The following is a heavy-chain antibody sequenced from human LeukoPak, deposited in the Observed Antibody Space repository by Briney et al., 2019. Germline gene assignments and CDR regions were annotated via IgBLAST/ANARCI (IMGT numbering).Heavy chain of an antibody. CDR2: VYYTGST. CDR3: ARHSGSGSLSRPFDP. Sequence: PPETLSLTCTVSGDSVTSGTFYWAWLRQPPGKGLEWLATVYYTGSTYYNPSLKSRVTISIDTSKNQFSLNLRSVVAPDTALYYCARHSGSGSLSRPFDPWGQGTLVTVSS. D-gene: IGHD3-10*01. CDR1: GDSVTSGTFY. V-gene: IGHV4-39*01. J-gene: IGHJ5*02.